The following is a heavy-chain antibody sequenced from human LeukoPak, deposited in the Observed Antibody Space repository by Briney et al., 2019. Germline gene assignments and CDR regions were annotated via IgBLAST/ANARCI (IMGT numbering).Heavy chain of an antibody. CDR1: GYTFTDYN. CDR3: TVWFGELTH. Sequence: ASVRVSRKASGYTFTDYNIHCVRQAPGQGREWMGWISPNSGGTNNAQKFQGRVNMTRDTSITTAYMELSRLRSEDTAMYYCTVWFGELTHWGQGTLVTVSS. V-gene: IGHV1-2*02. CDR2: ISPNSGGT. D-gene: IGHD3-10*01. J-gene: IGHJ4*02.